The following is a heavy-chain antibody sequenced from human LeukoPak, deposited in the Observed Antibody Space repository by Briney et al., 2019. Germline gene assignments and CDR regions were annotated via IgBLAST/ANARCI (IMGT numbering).Heavy chain of an antibody. Sequence: GGALRLSCAASGFTFSSCSMHWVRHAPGKGVVCVSRIKGDGSSISYADSVKGRFTIFRDNAKNTLFLQMDSLRAEDTAVYYCVRGTIAAAGIDYWGQGTLVTVSS. D-gene: IGHD6-13*01. V-gene: IGHV3-74*01. J-gene: IGHJ4*02. CDR3: VRGTIAAAGIDY. CDR1: GFTFSSCS. CDR2: IKGDGSSI.